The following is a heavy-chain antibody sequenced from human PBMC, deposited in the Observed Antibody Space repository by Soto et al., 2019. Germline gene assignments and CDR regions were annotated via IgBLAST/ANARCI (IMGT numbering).Heavy chain of an antibody. CDR1: GGSVSNKTYY. CDR2: VYYSGTT. CDR3: ARTTAVPNTLRSRYFFDY. D-gene: IGHD4-17*01. V-gene: IGHV4-61*01. Sequence: TSETLSLPCSVSGGSVSNKTYYWSWIRQPPGKRLEGIGYVYYSGTTNYNPSLKSRVTISVDMSKNQFSLRLSSVTAADTALYFCARTTAVPNTLRSRYFFDYWGQGTLVTVSS. J-gene: IGHJ4*02.